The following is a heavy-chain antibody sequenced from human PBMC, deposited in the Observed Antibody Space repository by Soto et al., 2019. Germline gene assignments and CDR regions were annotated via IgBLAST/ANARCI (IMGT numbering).Heavy chain of an antibody. D-gene: IGHD3-10*01. CDR3: ARDRGKGRFDP. V-gene: IGHV3-21*01. CDR1: GFTFSSYS. J-gene: IGHJ5*02. CDR2: ISSSSSYI. Sequence: EVQLVESGGGLVKPGGSLRLSCAASGFTFSSYSMNWVRQAPGKGLEWVSSISSSSSYIYYADSVRGRFTISRDNAKNSLYLQMNSLRAEDTAVYYCARDRGKGRFDPWGQGTLVTVSS.